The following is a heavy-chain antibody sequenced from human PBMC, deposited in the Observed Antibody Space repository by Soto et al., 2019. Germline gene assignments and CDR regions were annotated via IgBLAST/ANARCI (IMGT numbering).Heavy chain of an antibody. D-gene: IGHD1-1*01. CDR2: INDDGIST. J-gene: IGHJ4*02. V-gene: IGHV3-74*01. Sequence: GALRLSCAASGFTFSMYWMHWVRQVPGKGPEWVSRINDDGISTNYADSVKGRFTISRDNAKNTLYLQMNALRVEDTAVYYCTRGPRSTSTGTGAFWGQGTLVTVSS. CDR3: TRGPRSTSTGTGAF. CDR1: GFTFSMYW.